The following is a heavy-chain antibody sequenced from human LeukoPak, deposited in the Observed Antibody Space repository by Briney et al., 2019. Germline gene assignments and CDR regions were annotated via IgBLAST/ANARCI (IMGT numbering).Heavy chain of an antibody. CDR2: ISSNGGST. Sequence: GGSQRLSCAASGFTFSSYAMHWVRQAPGKGLEYVSAISSNGGSTYYANSVKGRFTISRDNSKNTLYLQMGSLRAEDMAVYYCARSVRTRGWPFDYWGQGTLVTVSS. CDR3: ARSVRTRGWPFDY. J-gene: IGHJ4*02. V-gene: IGHV3-64*01. D-gene: IGHD3/OR15-3a*01. CDR1: GFTFSSYA.